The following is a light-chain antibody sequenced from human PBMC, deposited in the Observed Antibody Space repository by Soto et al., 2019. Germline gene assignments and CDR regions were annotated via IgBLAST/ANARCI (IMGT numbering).Light chain of an antibody. CDR1: SSNIGSNT. V-gene: IGLV1-44*01. CDR3: AAWDDSLDGHVV. Sequence: QSVLTQPPSASGTPGQRVTISCSGSSSNIGSNTVSWFQQLPGRAPKLLLYNNIYRPSGVPDRFSGSKSGTSASLAISGLHSEDEADYYCAAWDDSLDGHVVFGGGTQLTVL. J-gene: IGLJ7*01. CDR2: NNI.